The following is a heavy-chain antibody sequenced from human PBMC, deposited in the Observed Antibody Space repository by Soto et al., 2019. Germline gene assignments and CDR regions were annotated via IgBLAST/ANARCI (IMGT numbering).Heavy chain of an antibody. CDR2: IYPGDSDT. CDR3: ARQDYDYVWGSYRYNAFDI. J-gene: IGHJ3*02. CDR1: GYSFTSYW. V-gene: IGHV5-51*01. Sequence: GESLKISCKGSGYSFTSYWIGWVRQMPGKGLEWMGIIYPGDSDTRYSPSFQGQVTISADKSISTAYLQWSSLKASDTAMYYCARQDYDYVWGSYRYNAFDIWGQGTMVTVS. D-gene: IGHD3-16*02.